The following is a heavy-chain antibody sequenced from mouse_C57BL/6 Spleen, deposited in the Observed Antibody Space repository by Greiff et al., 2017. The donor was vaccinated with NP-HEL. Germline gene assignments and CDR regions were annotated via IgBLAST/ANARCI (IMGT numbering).Heavy chain of an antibody. D-gene: IGHD5-1*01. CDR3: ARHRSNYAMDY. CDR1: GFTFSDYY. CDR2: ISNGGGST. J-gene: IGHJ4*01. V-gene: IGHV5-12*01. Sequence: VQLKESGGGLVQPGGSLKLSCAASGFTFSDYYMYWVRQTPEKRLVWVAYISNGGGSTYYPDTVKGRFTISRDNAKNTLYLQMSRLKSEDTAMYYCARHRSNYAMDYWGQGTSVTVSS.